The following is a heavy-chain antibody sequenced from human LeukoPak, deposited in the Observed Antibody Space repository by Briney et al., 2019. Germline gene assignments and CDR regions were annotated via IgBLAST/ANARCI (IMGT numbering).Heavy chain of an antibody. Sequence: SVKVSCKASGGTFSSYAISWVRQAPGQGLEWMGGIIPIFGTANYAQKFQGRVAITADESTSTAYMELSSLRSEDTAVYYCARDMIVGDTSWFDPWGQGTLVTVSS. CDR2: IIPIFGTA. V-gene: IGHV1-69*13. CDR3: ARDMIVGDTSWFDP. D-gene: IGHD1-26*01. J-gene: IGHJ5*02. CDR1: GGTFSSYA.